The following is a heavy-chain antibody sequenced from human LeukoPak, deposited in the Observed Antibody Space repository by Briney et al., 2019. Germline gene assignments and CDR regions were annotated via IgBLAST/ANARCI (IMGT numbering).Heavy chain of an antibody. CDR1: GFTFSSYE. CDR2: ISSSGSII. J-gene: IGHJ4*02. D-gene: IGHD1-26*01. CDR3: ARWECDY. Sequence: PGGSLRLSCAASGFTFSSYEMNWVRQAPGKGLEWVSYISSSGSIIYYADSVKGRFTISRDNAKNSLYLQMSSLRAEDTAVYYCARWECDYWGQGTLVTVSS. V-gene: IGHV3-48*03.